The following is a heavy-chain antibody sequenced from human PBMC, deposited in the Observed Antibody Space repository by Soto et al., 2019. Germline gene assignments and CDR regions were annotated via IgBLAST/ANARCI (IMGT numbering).Heavy chain of an antibody. Sequence: QVQLVQSGAEVQKPGASVKVSCKASGYTFTSYDINWVRLATGQGLAWMGWMNPNSGNTAYAQKFQGRVTMTRNTSIGKAYMELSSLRSEDTAVDYCASVKQDCAVAWGQGTLVTVSS. CDR3: ASVKQDCAVA. V-gene: IGHV1-8*01. CDR1: GYTFTSYD. CDR2: MNPNSGNT. J-gene: IGHJ5*02. D-gene: IGHD2-21*02.